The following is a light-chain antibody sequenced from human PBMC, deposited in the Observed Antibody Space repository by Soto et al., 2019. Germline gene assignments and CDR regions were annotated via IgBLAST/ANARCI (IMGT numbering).Light chain of an antibody. V-gene: IGKV3-15*01. Sequence: EVVMTQSPATLSVSPGERATLSCRASQSVSSNLAWHQQKPGQAPRLLIYGASTRATGIAARFIGSGSGTEYTLTISSLQFEDFAVHYCQQYNNWRPWTPGQGTKVKFK. CDR2: GAS. J-gene: IGKJ1*01. CDR1: QSVSSN. CDR3: QQYNNWRPWT.